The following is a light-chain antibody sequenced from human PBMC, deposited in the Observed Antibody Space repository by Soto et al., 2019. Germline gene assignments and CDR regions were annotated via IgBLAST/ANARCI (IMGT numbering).Light chain of an antibody. CDR2: DAS. V-gene: IGKV3-11*01. CDR1: QSISSY. J-gene: IGKJ4*01. CDR3: QQRSTLPLT. Sequence: EIVVTQSPATLSLSPGERATLSCRASQSISSYLAWYQQKPGQAPRLLIYDASNRATGIPARFSGSGSGTDFTLTNSSLEPEDFAVYYCQQRSTLPLTFGGGTKVEIK.